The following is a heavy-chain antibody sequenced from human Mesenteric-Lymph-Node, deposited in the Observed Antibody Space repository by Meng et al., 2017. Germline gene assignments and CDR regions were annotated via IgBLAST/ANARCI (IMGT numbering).Heavy chain of an antibody. CDR3: ARDPNSYSYYYYYGMDV. D-gene: IGHD5-18*01. J-gene: IGHJ6*02. CDR1: GFTFTSYA. Sequence: GESLKISCAASGFTFTSYAMTWVRQAPGKGLEWVSAITSSGDRTNYADSVKGRFTISRDNSKNTLYLQMDSLRAEDTAVYYCARDPNSYSYYYYYGMDVWGQGTTVTVSS. V-gene: IGHV3-23*01. CDR2: ITSSGDRT.